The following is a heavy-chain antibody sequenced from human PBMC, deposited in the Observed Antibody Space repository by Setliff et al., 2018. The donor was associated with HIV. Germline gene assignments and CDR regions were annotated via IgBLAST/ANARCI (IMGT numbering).Heavy chain of an antibody. J-gene: IGHJ4*02. CDR1: GHTFSNSD. CDR2: MNPNTGVA. Sequence: ASVKVSCKASGHTFSNSDIHWVRRATGQGLEWMGWMNPNTGVAGYALKFQGRVTMTRDTSISTAYMELKSLRSDDTAVYYCARDPQDTRGWYIYYFDYWGQGTLVTVSS. CDR3: ARDPQDTRGWYIYYFDY. D-gene: IGHD6-19*01. V-gene: IGHV1-8*01.